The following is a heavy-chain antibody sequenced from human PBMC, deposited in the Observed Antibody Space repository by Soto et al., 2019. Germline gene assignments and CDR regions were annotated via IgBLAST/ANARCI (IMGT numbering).Heavy chain of an antibody. J-gene: IGHJ4*02. D-gene: IGHD6-19*01. CDR1: EFTFSSYA. Sequence: EVQLLESGGGLVQPGGSLRLSCAASEFTFSSYAMSWVRQAPGKGLEWVSAISFSGGSTYYPDSVKGRFTISRDNSKNTLHLQMNSLRPEDTAVYYCAKSVVSGWTYGFDYWGQGTLVTVSS. V-gene: IGHV3-23*01. CDR2: ISFSGGST. CDR3: AKSVVSGWTYGFDY.